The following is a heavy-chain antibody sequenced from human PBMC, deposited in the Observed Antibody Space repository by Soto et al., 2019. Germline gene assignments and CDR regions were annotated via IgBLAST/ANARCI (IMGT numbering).Heavy chain of an antibody. CDR3: AVSIAARRSPFDP. CDR1: GFTFSSYS. D-gene: IGHD6-6*01. J-gene: IGHJ5*02. Sequence: EVQLVESGGGLVQPGGSLRLSCAASGFTFSSYSMNWVRQAPGKGLEWVSYISSSSSTIYYADSVKGRFTISRDNAKNSLYLQMNSLRDEDTAVYYCAVSIAARRSPFDPWGQGTLVTVSS. CDR2: ISSSSSTI. V-gene: IGHV3-48*02.